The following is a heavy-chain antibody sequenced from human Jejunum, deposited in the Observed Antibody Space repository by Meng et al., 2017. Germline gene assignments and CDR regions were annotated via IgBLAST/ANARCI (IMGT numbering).Heavy chain of an antibody. V-gene: IGHV4-61*02. CDR3: ARLLVRGTIES. CDR1: GASITSGSYY. CDR2: VHTSGTS. Sequence: LRLSCSVSGASITSGSYYWSWIRQSAVLGVEWMGRVHTSGTSNYNPSLTGRVAISIDASKNQLSLRLRSVGAADSAVYFCARLLVRGTIESWGQGTLVTV. J-gene: IGHJ1*01. D-gene: IGHD3-3*01.